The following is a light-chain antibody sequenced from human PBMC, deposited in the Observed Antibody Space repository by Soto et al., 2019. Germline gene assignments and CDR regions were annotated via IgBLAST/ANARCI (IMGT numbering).Light chain of an antibody. CDR3: QHYNSYSEA. CDR2: DAS. V-gene: IGKV1-5*01. CDR1: QSISGW. Sequence: DIQMTQSPSTLSASVGDRVTIACRASQSISGWLAWYQRKPGKAPKLLIYDASSLESGVPSRFSGSGSGTEFTLTISSLQPDDFATYYCQHYNSYSEAFGQGTKVDI. J-gene: IGKJ1*01.